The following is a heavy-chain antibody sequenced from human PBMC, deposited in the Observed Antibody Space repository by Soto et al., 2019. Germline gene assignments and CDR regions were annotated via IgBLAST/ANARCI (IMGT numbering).Heavy chain of an antibody. J-gene: IGHJ5*02. Sequence: SETLSLTCTVSGGSVSSADWNWSWIRQTPGKGLEWIGHIYEGGRTYSNPSLMSRATISLDTSKNLFSLYLQMNSLRAEDTAVYYCASGELTGSWGQGTLVTVSS. CDR1: GGSVSSADWN. D-gene: IGHD1-7*01. CDR2: IYEGGRT. CDR3: ASGELTGS. V-gene: IGHV4-30-4*08.